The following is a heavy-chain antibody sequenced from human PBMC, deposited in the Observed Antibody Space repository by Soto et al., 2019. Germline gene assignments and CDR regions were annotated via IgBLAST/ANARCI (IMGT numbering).Heavy chain of an antibody. D-gene: IGHD3-22*01. Sequence: EVQLLESGGGLVQPGGSLRLSCAASGFTFSSYAMSWVRQAPGKGLEWVSAISGSGGSTYYADSVKGRFTISRDNSKNTLYLQMNSLRAEDTAVYYCAKVYDSSGREHYYFDYWGQGTLVTVSS. J-gene: IGHJ4*02. CDR1: GFTFSSYA. V-gene: IGHV3-23*01. CDR2: ISGSGGST. CDR3: AKVYDSSGREHYYFDY.